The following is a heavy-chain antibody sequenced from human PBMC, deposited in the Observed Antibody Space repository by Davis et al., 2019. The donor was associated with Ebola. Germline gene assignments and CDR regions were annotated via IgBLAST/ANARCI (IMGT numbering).Heavy chain of an antibody. Sequence: GESLKTSCAASGFSFTDAWMSWVRQAPGKGLEWVGRIKSKTDGGTTDYAAPVKGRFTISRDDSKNTLYLQMNSLKTEDTAVYYCTTWMTTVTPEGYWGQGTLVTVSS. CDR3: TTWMTTVTPEGY. J-gene: IGHJ4*02. CDR2: IKSKTDGGTT. V-gene: IGHV3-15*01. D-gene: IGHD4-17*01. CDR1: GFSFTDAW.